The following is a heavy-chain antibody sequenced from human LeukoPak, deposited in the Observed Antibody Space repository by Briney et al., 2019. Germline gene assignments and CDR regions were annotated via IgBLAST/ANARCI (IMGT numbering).Heavy chain of an antibody. Sequence: TSETLSLTCTVYGGSFSGYYWSWIRQPPGKGLEWIGEINHSGSTNYNPSLKSRVTISVDTSKNQFSLKVSSVTAADTAVYYCARGGYSGYVNWGQGTLVTVSS. J-gene: IGHJ4*02. CDR1: GGSFSGYY. D-gene: IGHD5-12*01. V-gene: IGHV4-34*01. CDR2: INHSGST. CDR3: ARGGYSGYVN.